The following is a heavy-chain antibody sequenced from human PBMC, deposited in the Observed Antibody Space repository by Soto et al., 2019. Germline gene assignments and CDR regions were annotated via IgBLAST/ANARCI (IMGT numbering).Heavy chain of an antibody. J-gene: IGHJ6*02. Sequence: PGGSLRLSCAASGLTFSSYGMHWVRQAPGKGLEWVAVIWYDGSNKYYADSVKGRFTISRDNSKNTLYLQMNSLRAEDTAVYYCARDRSGWSYYYYYYGMDVWGQGTTVTVSS. CDR2: IWYDGSNK. CDR1: GLTFSSYG. CDR3: ARDRSGWSYYYYYYGMDV. D-gene: IGHD6-19*01. V-gene: IGHV3-33*01.